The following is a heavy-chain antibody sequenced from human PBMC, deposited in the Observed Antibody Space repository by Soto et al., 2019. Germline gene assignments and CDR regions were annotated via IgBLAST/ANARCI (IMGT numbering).Heavy chain of an antibody. Sequence: GGSLRLSCTASGFTFSGYGMHWVRQAPGKGLEWVAVMSYDGTRNYYADSVKGRFTISRENSKNTLYLQMNSLRAQDTAVYYCAKDLGSLNYYDNRNHGFAYWGQGSLVTVSS. J-gene: IGHJ4*02. CDR2: MSYDGTRN. D-gene: IGHD3-22*01. CDR3: AKDLGSLNYYDNRNHGFAY. V-gene: IGHV3-30*18. CDR1: GFTFSGYG.